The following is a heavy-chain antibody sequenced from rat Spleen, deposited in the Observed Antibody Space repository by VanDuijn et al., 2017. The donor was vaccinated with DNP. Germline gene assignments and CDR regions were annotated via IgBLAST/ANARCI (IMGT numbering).Heavy chain of an antibody. CDR1: GFTFNNYW. V-gene: IGHV5-31*01. D-gene: IGHD1-11*01. CDR3: ARDRELRHYFDY. Sequence: EVQLVESGGDLVQPGRSLKLSCVASGFTFNNYWMTWIRQVPGKGLEWVASITSSGGSTYYPDSVKGRFTISRDNAKNTLYLQMNSLRSEDTATYYCARDRELRHYFDYWGQGVMVTVSS. J-gene: IGHJ2*01. CDR2: ITSSGGST.